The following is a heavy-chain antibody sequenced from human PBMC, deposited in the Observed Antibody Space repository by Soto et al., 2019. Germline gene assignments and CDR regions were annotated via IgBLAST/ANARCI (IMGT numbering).Heavy chain of an antibody. V-gene: IGHV3-74*03. D-gene: IGHD1-26*01. CDR2: INTDGTSP. CDR1: GFTFSSYW. Sequence: GGSLRLSCAASGFTFSSYWMHWVRQAPGKGLVWVSRINTDGTSPKYADSVKGRFTISRDNAKNTLYLQMNSLRDEDTAVYYCARRWEYFYMDVWGKGTTVTVPS. CDR3: ARRWEYFYMDV. J-gene: IGHJ6*03.